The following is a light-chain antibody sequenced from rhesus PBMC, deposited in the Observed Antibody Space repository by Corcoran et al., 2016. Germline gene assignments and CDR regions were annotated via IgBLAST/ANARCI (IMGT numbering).Light chain of an antibody. J-gene: IGKJ3*01. V-gene: IGKV1-25*01. CDR2: KAS. CDR3: QQHNSYPFT. CDR1: QGISSS. Sequence: DIQMTQSPSSLSASVGDTVTITCRASQGISSSLAWYQQKPGKTPTLLIFKASPLQSGVPSRFSGSGAWTVFTLTISSLQPEDFATYYCQQHNSYPFTFGPGTKLDIK.